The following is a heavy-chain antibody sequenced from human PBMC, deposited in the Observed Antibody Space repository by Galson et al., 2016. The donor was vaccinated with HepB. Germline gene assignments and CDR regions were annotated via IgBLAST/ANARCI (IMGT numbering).Heavy chain of an antibody. J-gene: IGHJ4*02. D-gene: IGHD3-9*01. Sequence: SLRLSCAASGFTFSSYAMSWVRQAPGKGLEWVSSISGSGGSTFYADSVKGRFTISRDNSKNTLYLQMNSLRAEDTAVYYCAKARDGLRYFDWYYFDYWGQGTLVTVSS. CDR3: AKARDGLRYFDWYYFDY. CDR1: GFTFSSYA. CDR2: ISGSGGST. V-gene: IGHV3-23*01.